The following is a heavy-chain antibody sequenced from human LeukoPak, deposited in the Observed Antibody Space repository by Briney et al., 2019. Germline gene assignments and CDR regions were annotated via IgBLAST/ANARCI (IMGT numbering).Heavy chain of an antibody. V-gene: IGHV3-21*01. J-gene: IGHJ4*02. D-gene: IGHD3-10*01. CDR3: ARAKSDMVRGVIYY. CDR1: GFTFINYS. Sequence: GGSLPLSCAATGFTFINYSMSWARQAPGKGLEWVSSISSSRTYIYYADSLKGRFTISRDNAKNSLYLQMNSLRAEDTAVYYCARAKSDMVRGVIYYWGQGTLVTVSS. CDR2: ISSSRTYI.